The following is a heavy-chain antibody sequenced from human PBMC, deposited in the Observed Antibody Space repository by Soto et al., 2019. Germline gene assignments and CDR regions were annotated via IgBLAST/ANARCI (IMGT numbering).Heavy chain of an antibody. CDR3: AKDALVGATIGY. Sequence: PXESLRLSFAASGFTFSSYAMSWVRQAPGKGLEWVSAISGSGGSTYYADSVKGRFTISRDNSKNTLYLQMNSLRAEDTAVYYCAKDALVGATIGYWGQGTLVTVSS. CDR1: GFTFSSYA. D-gene: IGHD1-26*01. CDR2: ISGSGGST. V-gene: IGHV3-23*01. J-gene: IGHJ4*02.